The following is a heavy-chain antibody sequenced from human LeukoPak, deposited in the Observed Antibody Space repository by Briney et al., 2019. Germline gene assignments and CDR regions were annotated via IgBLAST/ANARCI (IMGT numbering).Heavy chain of an antibody. V-gene: IGHV3-7*05. CDR3: TRSYSPFDY. Sequence: PGGSLRLSCAASGFTFTDYWMSWLRQAPGKGLEWVANIKHDGGEKYYVDSVKGRFTISRDNAKNSLYLQMNSLRAEDTAVYYCTRSYSPFDYWGQGTLVTVSS. CDR1: GFTFTDYW. CDR2: IKHDGGEK. J-gene: IGHJ4*02. D-gene: IGHD6-13*01.